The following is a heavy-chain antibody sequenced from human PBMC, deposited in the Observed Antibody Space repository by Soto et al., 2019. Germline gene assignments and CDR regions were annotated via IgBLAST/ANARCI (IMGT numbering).Heavy chain of an antibody. CDR1: GGSISSTSSY. Sequence: PSETLSLTCTVSGGSISSTSSYWAWIRQPPGKGLEWIGSIYYLGNTYYNPSLGSRVTISVDTSKNQFSLKLSSVTAADTAVYYCARGPRDIVATFDYWGQGTLVTVSS. CDR2: IYYLGNT. J-gene: IGHJ4*02. D-gene: IGHD5-12*01. CDR3: ARGPRDIVATFDY. V-gene: IGHV4-39*07.